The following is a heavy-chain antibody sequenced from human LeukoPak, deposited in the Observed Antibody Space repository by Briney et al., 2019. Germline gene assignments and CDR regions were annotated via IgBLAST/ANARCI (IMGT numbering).Heavy chain of an antibody. D-gene: IGHD4-23*01. CDR2: INHSGST. CDR1: GGSFSGYY. V-gene: IGHV4-34*01. Sequence: SETLSLTCAVYGGSFSGYYWSWIRQPPGKGLEWIGEINHSGSTNYNPSLKSRVTISVDTSKNQFSLKLSSVTAADTAVYYCARAARPRHVYGGNRYFDYWGQGTLVTVSS. J-gene: IGHJ4*02. CDR3: ARAARPRHVYGGNRYFDY.